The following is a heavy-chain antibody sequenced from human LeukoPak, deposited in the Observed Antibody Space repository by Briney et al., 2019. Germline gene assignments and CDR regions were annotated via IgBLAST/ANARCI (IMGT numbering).Heavy chain of an antibody. J-gene: IGHJ5*02. Sequence: SETLSLTCTVSGGSISSYYWSWIRQPAGKGLEWIGYIYYSGSTNYNPSLKSRVTISVDTSKNQFSLKLSSVTAADTAVYYCARSYSGYDPYNWFDPWGQGTLVTVSS. CDR3: ARSYSGYDPYNWFDP. D-gene: IGHD5-12*01. V-gene: IGHV4-59*01. CDR2: IYYSGST. CDR1: GGSISSYY.